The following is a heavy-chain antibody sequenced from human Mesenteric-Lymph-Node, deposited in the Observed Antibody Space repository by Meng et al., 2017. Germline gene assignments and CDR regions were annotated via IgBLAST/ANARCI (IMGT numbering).Heavy chain of an antibody. D-gene: IGHD1-26*01. V-gene: IGHV1-46*01. CDR2: INPNSGST. Sequence: ASVKVSCKASGYTFTGYYMHWVRQAPGQGLEWMGRINPNSGSTSYAQKFQGRVTMTRDTSTSTVYMELSSLRSEDTAVYYCARARQWELLPRYYFDYWGQGTLVTVSS. CDR3: ARARQWELLPRYYFDY. J-gene: IGHJ4*02. CDR1: GYTFTGYY.